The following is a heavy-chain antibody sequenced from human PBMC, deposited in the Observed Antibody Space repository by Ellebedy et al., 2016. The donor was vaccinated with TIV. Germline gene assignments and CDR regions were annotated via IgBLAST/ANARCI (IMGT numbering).Heavy chain of an antibody. V-gene: IGHV3-48*03. CDR3: AKSPSRKPGLVDS. CDR2: ISSSSSNI. CDR1: RLTFSRYE. Sequence: GESLKISCAVSRLTFSRYEMSWVRQAPGKGLEWISYISSSSSNIYYADSVKGRFTISRDNAKNSLFLQMNSLRAEDTAVYYCAKSPSRKPGLVDSWGQGTLVTVSS. J-gene: IGHJ4*02. D-gene: IGHD1-14*01.